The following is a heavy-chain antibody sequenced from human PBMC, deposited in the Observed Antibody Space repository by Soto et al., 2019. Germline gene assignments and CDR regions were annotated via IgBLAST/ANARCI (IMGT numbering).Heavy chain of an antibody. V-gene: IGHV5-51*01. J-gene: IGHJ4*02. CDR3: ARRGGRSSTSCYAGVDY. D-gene: IGHD2-2*01. CDR2: IYPGDSDT. CDR1: GYSFNSYW. Sequence: PXEFLNTFFRGAGYSFNSYWIGWVRQMPGKGLEWMGIIYPGDSDTRYSPSFQGQVTISADKSISTAYLQWRSLKASDTAMYYCARRGGRSSTSCYAGVDYWGQGTLVTVSS.